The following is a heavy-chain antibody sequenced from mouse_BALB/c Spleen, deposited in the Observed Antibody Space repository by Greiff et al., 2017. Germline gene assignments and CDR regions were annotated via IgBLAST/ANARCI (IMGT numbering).Heavy chain of an antibody. CDR1: GDSITSGY. V-gene: IGHV3-8*02. D-gene: IGHD2-3*01. Sequence: EVQLQQSGPSLVKPSQTLSLTCSVTGDSITSGYWNWIRKFPGNKLEYMGYISYSGSTYYNPSLKSRISITRDTSKNQYYLQLNSVTTEDTATYYCARHYDGYPWFAYWGQGTLVTVSA. CDR2: ISYSGST. J-gene: IGHJ3*01. CDR3: ARHYDGYPWFAY.